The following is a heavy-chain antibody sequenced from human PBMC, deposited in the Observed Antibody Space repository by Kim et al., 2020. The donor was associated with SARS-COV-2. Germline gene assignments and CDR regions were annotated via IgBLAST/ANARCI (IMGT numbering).Heavy chain of an antibody. V-gene: IGHV4-34*01. CDR1: GGSFSGYY. D-gene: IGHD6-19*01. Sequence: ETLSLTCAVYGGSFSGYYWSWIRQPPGKGLEWIGEINHSGSTNYNPSLKSRVTISVDTSKNQFSLKLSSVTAADTAVYYCARFWYSSGWLSDYWGQGTLVTVSS. J-gene: IGHJ4*02. CDR3: ARFWYSSGWLSDY. CDR2: INHSGST.